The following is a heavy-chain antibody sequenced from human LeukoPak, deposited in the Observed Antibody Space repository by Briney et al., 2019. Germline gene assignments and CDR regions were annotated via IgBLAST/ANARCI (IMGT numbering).Heavy chain of an antibody. CDR2: INHSGST. CDR3: ARGPEDTGWFDP. Sequence: PSETLSLTCAVYGGSFSVYYWSWIRQPPGKGLEWIGEINHSGSTNYNPSLKSRVTISVDTSKNQFSLKLSSVTAADTAVYYCARGPEDTGWFDPWGQGTLVTVSS. J-gene: IGHJ5*02. CDR1: GGSFSVYY. V-gene: IGHV4-34*01.